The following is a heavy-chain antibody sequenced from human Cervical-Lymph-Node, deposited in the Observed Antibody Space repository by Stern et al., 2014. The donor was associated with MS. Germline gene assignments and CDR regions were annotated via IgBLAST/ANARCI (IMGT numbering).Heavy chain of an antibody. V-gene: IGHV3-13*01. CDR1: GFPFNSYD. CDR3: TRERFSNYGLDV. J-gene: IGHJ6*02. CDR2: VGIGGDT. Sequence: EVQLVESGGGLVQPGGSLRLSCASSGFPFNSYDMHWVRKSIGKGLEWVAGVGIGGDTNYRDSVKGRFTISRENARNSLYLQMNNVRAGDTAVYYCTRERFSNYGLDVWGLGTTVTVSS. D-gene: IGHD6-13*01.